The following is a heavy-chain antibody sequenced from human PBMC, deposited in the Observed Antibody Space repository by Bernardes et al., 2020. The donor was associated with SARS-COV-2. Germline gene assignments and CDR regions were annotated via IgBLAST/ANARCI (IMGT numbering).Heavy chain of an antibody. CDR1: GGSISSISYY. CDR2: ICCSGST. D-gene: IGHD5-12*01. CDR3: ARPLWKWLRLRRGSWYFDL. Sequence: SETLSLTCTVSGGSISSISYYWCLLRQPPGKGLECVGSICCSGSTYYNPSLRSLVTISVDTSKNQFSLKLSSVTAADTAVYYGARPLWKWLRLRRGSWYFDLWGRGTLVTVSS. V-gene: IGHV4-39*01. J-gene: IGHJ2*01.